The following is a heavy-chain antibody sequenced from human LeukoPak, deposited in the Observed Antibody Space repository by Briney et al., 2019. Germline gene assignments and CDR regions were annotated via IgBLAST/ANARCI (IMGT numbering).Heavy chain of an antibody. CDR1: GFTFSSYA. D-gene: IGHD3-9*01. CDR3: ARGGDGDILTGLVFDY. CDR2: ISYDGSNT. J-gene: IGHJ4*02. Sequence: GGSLRLSCAASGFTFSSYAMHWVRQAPGKGLEWVAVISYDGSNTYYADSVKGRSTISRDNPQNTLYLQMNSLRAEDTAVYYCARGGDGDILTGLVFDYWGQGTLVTVSS. V-gene: IGHV3-30*04.